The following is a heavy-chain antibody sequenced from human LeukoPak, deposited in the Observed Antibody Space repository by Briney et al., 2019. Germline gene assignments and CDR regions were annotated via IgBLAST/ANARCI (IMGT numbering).Heavy chain of an antibody. Sequence: SETLSLTCNVSGGSISRYYWGWIRQPPGKGLEWIGYIFHSGSTYYNPSLKSRVTISVVRSKNQFSLKLTSVTAADTAVYYCARRGKLRSYFDYWGQGTLVTVSS. V-gene: IGHV4-30-2*01. CDR1: GGSISRYY. D-gene: IGHD4-17*01. J-gene: IGHJ4*02. CDR2: IFHSGST. CDR3: ARRGKLRSYFDY.